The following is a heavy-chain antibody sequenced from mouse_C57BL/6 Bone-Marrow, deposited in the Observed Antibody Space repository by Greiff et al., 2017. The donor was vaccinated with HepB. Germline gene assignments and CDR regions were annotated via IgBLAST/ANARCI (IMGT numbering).Heavy chain of an antibody. CDR2: IDPSDSYT. Sequence: VQLQESGAELVMPGASVKLSCKASGYTFTSYWMHWVKQRPGQGLEWIGEIDPSDSYTNYNQKFKGKSTLTVDKSSSTAYMQLSSLTSEDSAVYYCARKRVTTVVATFDAMDYWGQGTSVTVSS. CDR3: ARKRVTTVVATFDAMDY. D-gene: IGHD1-1*01. J-gene: IGHJ4*01. CDR1: GYTFTSYW. V-gene: IGHV1-69*01.